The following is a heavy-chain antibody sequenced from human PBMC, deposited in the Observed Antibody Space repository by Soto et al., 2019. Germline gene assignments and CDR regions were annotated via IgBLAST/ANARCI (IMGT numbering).Heavy chain of an antibody. CDR1: GFTFSSYG. J-gene: IGHJ4*02. CDR2: ISYDGSNK. V-gene: IGHV3-30*18. D-gene: IGHD4-17*01. Sequence: PGGSLRFSCAASGFTFSSYGMHWVRQAPGKGLEWVAVISYDGSNKYYADSVKGRFTISRDNSKNALYLQMNSLRAEDTAVYYCAKVPLTTVVTRTYFDYWGQGTLVTVSS. CDR3: AKVPLTTVVTRTYFDY.